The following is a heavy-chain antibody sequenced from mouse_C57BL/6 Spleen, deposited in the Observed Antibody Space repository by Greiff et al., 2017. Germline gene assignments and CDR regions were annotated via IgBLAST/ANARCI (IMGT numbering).Heavy chain of an antibody. CDR3: ARQWPHYAMDY. J-gene: IGHJ4*01. CDR2: ISSGSSTI. Sequence: EVKVVESGGGLVKPGGSLKLSCAASGFTFSDYGMHWVRQAPEKGLEWVAYISSGSSTIYYADTVKGRFTISRDNAKNTLFLQMTSLRSEDTAMYYCARQWPHYAMDYWGQGTSVTVSS. CDR1: GFTFSDYG. V-gene: IGHV5-17*01.